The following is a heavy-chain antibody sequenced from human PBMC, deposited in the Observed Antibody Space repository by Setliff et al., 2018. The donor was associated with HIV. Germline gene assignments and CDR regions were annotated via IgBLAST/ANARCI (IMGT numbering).Heavy chain of an antibody. J-gene: IGHJ4*02. CDR3: ARGLRASYYFDY. V-gene: IGHV3-74*01. Sequence: GGSLRLSCTASGVTFSSYWMHWVRQVPGKGLLWVSRINGDGSNKYYADSVKGRFTISRDNSKNTLYLQMNSLRAEDTAVYYCARGLRASYYFDYWGQGTLVTVSS. D-gene: IGHD5-12*01. CDR2: INGDGSNK. CDR1: GVTFSSYW.